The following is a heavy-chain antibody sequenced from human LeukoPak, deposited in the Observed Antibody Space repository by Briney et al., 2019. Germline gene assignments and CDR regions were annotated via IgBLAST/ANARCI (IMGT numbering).Heavy chain of an antibody. D-gene: IGHD5-12*01. CDR3: ARESVGDIVATIGNWFDP. CDR1: GGTFSSYA. J-gene: IGHJ5*02. Sequence: SVNVSCKASGGTFSSYAISWVRQAPGQGLEWMGGIIPIFGTANYAQKFQGRVTITADESTSTAYMELSSLRSEDTAVCYCARESVGDIVATIGNWFDPWGQGTLVTVSS. CDR2: IIPIFGTA. V-gene: IGHV1-69*13.